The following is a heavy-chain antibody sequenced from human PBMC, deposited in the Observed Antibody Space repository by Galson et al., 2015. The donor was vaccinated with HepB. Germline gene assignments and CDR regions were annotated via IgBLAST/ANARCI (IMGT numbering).Heavy chain of an antibody. D-gene: IGHD5-12*01. J-gene: IGHJ5*02. CDR3: TTEIVATLSSWFDP. CDR1: GFTFTNAW. CDR2: IRSNTDGGTR. Sequence: SLRLSCAASGFTFTNAWMSWVRQAPGKGLECVGRIRSNTDGGTRNYAAPVKGRFTISRDDSKRTLFLQMNSLETEDTGVYYCTTEIVATLSSWFDPWGQGTLVTVSS. V-gene: IGHV3-15*01.